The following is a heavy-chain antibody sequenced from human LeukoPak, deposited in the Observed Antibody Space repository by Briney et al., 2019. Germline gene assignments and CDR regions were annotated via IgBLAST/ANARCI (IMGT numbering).Heavy chain of an antibody. CDR2: ITSDGTST. V-gene: IGHV3-74*03. CDR1: EFSFSTTW. CDR3: ARVIAELWFGELVGFDY. Sequence: GGSLRLSCAASEFSFSTTWMHWVRQPPGQGLVWVARITSDGTSTSYAESVKGRFTISRDNAKNSLYLQMNSLRAEDTAVYYCARVIAELWFGELVGFDYWGQGTLVTVSS. J-gene: IGHJ4*02. D-gene: IGHD3-10*01.